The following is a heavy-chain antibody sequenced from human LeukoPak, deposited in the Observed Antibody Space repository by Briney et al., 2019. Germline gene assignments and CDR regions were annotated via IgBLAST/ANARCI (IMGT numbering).Heavy chain of an antibody. CDR3: ARSLFPAFDI. V-gene: IGHV4-61*02. Sequence: SETLSLTCTVSGGSISSGSYYWSWIRQPAGEGLEWIGRIYTSGSTNYNPSLKSRVTISVDTSKNQFSLKLSSVTAADTAVYYCARSLFPAFDIWGQGTMVTVSS. CDR1: GGSISSGSYY. D-gene: IGHD2-21*01. J-gene: IGHJ3*02. CDR2: IYTSGST.